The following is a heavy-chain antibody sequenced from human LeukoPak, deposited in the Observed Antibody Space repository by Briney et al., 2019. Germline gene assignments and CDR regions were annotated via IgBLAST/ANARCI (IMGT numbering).Heavy chain of an antibody. CDR2: IYRSGST. J-gene: IGHJ4*02. CDR1: GVSISSYY. CDR3: ARQSRGSFSDWEYYFDY. V-gene: IGHV4-59*01. D-gene: IGHD2/OR15-2a*01. Sequence: NTSETLFLTCTVSGVSISSYYWSWVRQSPGKGLEWIGYIYRSGSTNYNPSLDSRVTLSIDTSKNQFTLNLRSVTAADTAVYYCARQSRGSFSDWEYYFDYWGQGTLVTVSS.